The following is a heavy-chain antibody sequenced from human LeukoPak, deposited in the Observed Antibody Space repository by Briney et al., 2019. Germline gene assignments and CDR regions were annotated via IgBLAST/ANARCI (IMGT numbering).Heavy chain of an antibody. CDR2: IYYSGST. V-gene: IGHV4-39*07. D-gene: IGHD6-19*01. CDR3: ARDLSSGWYYFDY. CDR1: GGSISSSSYY. J-gene: IGHJ4*02. Sequence: PSETLSLTCTVSGGSISSSSYYWGWIRQPPGKGLEWIGSIYYSGSTYYNPSLKSRVTIPVDTSKNQFSLKLSSVTAANTAVYYCARDLSSGWYYFDYWGQGTLVTVSS.